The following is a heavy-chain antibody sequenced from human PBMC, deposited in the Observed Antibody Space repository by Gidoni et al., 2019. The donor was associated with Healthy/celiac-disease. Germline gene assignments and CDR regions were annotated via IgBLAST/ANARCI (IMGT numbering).Heavy chain of an antibody. CDR1: GFTFSSYS. CDR2: MSSSSSYI. CDR3: AREGYSGYDLSFDY. D-gene: IGHD5-12*01. V-gene: IGHV3-21*01. J-gene: IGHJ4*02. Sequence: EVQLVESGGGLVQPGGSLRLSCAASGFTFSSYSMNWVRQAPGKGLELVAAMSSSSSYIYYADSVKVRFTISRDNAKNSLYLQMNSLRAEDTAVYYCAREGYSGYDLSFDYWGQGTLVTVSS.